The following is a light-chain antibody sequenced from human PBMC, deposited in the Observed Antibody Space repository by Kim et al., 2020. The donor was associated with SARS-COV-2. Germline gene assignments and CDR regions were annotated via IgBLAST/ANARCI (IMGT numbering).Light chain of an antibody. CDR2: DAS. CDR3: QQYDDSPPWT. J-gene: IGKJ1*01. Sequence: PGERATLSCRASQSVRSTSLAWYQQKPGQAPRLLIYDASSRATGIPDRFSGSGSGTDFTLTISRLEPEDFAVYFCQQYDDSPPWTFGQGTKVDIK. CDR1: QSVRSTS. V-gene: IGKV3-20*01.